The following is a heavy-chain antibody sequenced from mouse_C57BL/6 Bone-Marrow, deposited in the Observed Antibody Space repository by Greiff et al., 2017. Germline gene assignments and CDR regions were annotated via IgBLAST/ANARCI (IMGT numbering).Heavy chain of an antibody. CDR1: GFTFSSYG. V-gene: IGHV5-6*02. CDR3: ARRCCLFFDY. Sequence: DVKLVESGGDLVKPGGSLKLSCAASGFTFSSYGMSWVRQTPDKRLEWVATISSGGSYTYYPDSVKGRFTISRDNAKNTLYLQMSSLKSEDTAMYYCARRCCLFFDYCGQGTTLTVSS. J-gene: IGHJ2*01. CDR2: ISSGGSYT.